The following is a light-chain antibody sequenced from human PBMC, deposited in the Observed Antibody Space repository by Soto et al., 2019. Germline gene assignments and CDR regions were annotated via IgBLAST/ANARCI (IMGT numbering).Light chain of an antibody. J-gene: IGKJ1*01. CDR1: QNVNNN. V-gene: IGKV3-15*01. CDR3: QQHNDWWT. Sequence: EIVMTQSPATLSVSPGERATLSCRASQNVNNNLAWYQHKPGQAPRLLIYDASTRAAGIPARCRGSGSGTEFTLTISSLQSEDFAVYYCQQHNDWWTFGQGTKVEIK. CDR2: DAS.